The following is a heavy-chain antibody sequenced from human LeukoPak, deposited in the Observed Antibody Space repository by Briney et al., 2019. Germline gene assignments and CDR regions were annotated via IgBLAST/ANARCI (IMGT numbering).Heavy chain of an antibody. Sequence: RTGGSLRLSCAASGFTFSNYGMHWVRQAPGKGLEWIGCIYYSGSTNYNPSLKSRVTISVDTSKNQFSLKLSSVTAADTAVYYCARHAAPGTEEFDYWGQGTLVTVSS. CDR2: IYYSGST. CDR1: GFTFSNYG. J-gene: IGHJ4*02. CDR3: ARHAAPGTEEFDY. V-gene: IGHV4-59*08. D-gene: IGHD6-13*01.